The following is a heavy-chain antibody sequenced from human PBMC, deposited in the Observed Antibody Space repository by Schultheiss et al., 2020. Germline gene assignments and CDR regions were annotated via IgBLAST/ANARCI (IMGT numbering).Heavy chain of an antibody. Sequence: GGSLRLSCAASGFTFSSYAMSWVRQAPGKGLEWVSGISWNSGSIGYADSVKGRFTISRDNSKNTLSLQMNSLRAEDTAVYYCAKGGVLIVPWGQGTLVT. CDR1: GFTFSSYA. D-gene: IGHD3-16*01. J-gene: IGHJ5*02. CDR3: AKGGVLIVP. CDR2: ISWNSGSI. V-gene: IGHV3-23*01.